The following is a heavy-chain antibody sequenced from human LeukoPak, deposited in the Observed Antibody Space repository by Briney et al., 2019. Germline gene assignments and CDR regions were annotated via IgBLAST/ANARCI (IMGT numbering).Heavy chain of an antibody. D-gene: IGHD1-20*01. J-gene: IGHJ4*02. CDR3: STLTSRGLSDS. V-gene: IGHV3-15*01. Sequence: PGGSLRLSCVASGFPFSSYCMTWVRQAPGKGLEWGGRIKSKADGETIDYAAPGKGRFTFSRDDSKKMLYMQMTSLKSEDTAVYYCSTLTSRGLSDSWGQGTLVTVSS. CDR2: IKSKADGETI. CDR1: GFPFSSYC.